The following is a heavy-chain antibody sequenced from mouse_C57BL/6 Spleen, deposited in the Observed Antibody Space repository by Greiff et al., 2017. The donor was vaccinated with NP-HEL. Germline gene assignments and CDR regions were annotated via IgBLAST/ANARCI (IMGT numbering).Heavy chain of an antibody. CDR3: TRGIQPWIAY. V-gene: IGHV1-15*01. CDR1: GYTFTDYE. CDR2: IDPETGGT. Sequence: QVQLQQSGAELVRPGASVTLSCKASGYTFTDYEMHWVKQTPVHGLEWIGAIDPETGGTASNQKFKGKAILTADKSSSTAYMELRSLTSEDSAVYYCTRGIQPWIAYWGQGTLVTVSA. J-gene: IGHJ3*01.